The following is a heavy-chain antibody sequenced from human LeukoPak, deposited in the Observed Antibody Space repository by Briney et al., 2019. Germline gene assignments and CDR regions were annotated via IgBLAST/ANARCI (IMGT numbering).Heavy chain of an antibody. V-gene: IGHV4-34*01. CDR1: GGSFSGYY. Sequence: SETLSLTCAVYGGSFSGYYWSWIRQPPGKGPEWIGEINHSGSTNYNPSLKSRVTISVDTSKNQFSLKLSSVTAADTAVYYCARRGHSAVGAWGQGIMVTVSS. D-gene: IGHD6-19*01. CDR2: INHSGST. J-gene: IGHJ3*01. CDR3: ARRGHSAVGA.